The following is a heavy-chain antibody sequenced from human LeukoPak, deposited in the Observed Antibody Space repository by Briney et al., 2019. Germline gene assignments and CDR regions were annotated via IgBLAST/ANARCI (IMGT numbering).Heavy chain of an antibody. D-gene: IGHD6-13*01. J-gene: IGHJ6*03. CDR3: AKVDFPYSSSWPAPYYYYYMDV. V-gene: IGHV3-30*18. CDR2: ISYDGSNK. Sequence: PGGSLRLSCAASGFTFSSYGMHRVRQAPGKGLEWVAVISYDGSNKYYADSVKGRFTISRDNSKNTLYLQMNSLRAEDTAVYYCAKVDFPYSSSWPAPYYYYYMDVWGKGTTVTVSS. CDR1: GFTFSSYG.